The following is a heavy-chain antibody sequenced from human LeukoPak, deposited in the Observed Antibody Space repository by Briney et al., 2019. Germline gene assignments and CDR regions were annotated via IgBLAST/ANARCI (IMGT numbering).Heavy chain of an antibody. J-gene: IGHJ4*02. CDR3: ARVAAQYDSSSSVDY. Sequence: ASVKVSCKASGYTFTSYYMHWVRQAPGQGLEWMGIVNPSGGSTSYAQKFQGRVTMTRDTSTSTVYMELSSLRSEDTAVYYCARVAAQYDSSSSVDYWGRGTLVPVSS. V-gene: IGHV1-46*01. CDR1: GYTFTSYY. CDR2: VNPSGGST. D-gene: IGHD3-22*01.